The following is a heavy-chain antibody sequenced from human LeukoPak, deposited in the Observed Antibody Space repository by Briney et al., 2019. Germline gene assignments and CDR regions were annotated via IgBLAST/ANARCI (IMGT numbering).Heavy chain of an antibody. CDR2: ISSNGGST. Sequence: PGGSLRLSCSASGFTFSSYAMHWVRQAPGKGLEYVSAISSNGGSTYYADSVEGRFTISRDNSKNTLYLQMSSLRAEDTAVYYCVKGSYSSSFSFDYWGQGTLVTVSS. CDR1: GFTFSSYA. D-gene: IGHD6-13*01. V-gene: IGHV3-64D*09. J-gene: IGHJ4*02. CDR3: VKGSYSSSFSFDY.